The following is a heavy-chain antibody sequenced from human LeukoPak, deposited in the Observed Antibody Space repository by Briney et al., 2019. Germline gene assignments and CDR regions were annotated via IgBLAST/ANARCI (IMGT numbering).Heavy chain of an antibody. J-gene: IGHJ1*01. CDR2: IWYDGSNK. CDR1: GFTFSHYA. V-gene: IGHV3-33*01. CDR3: ASDSYSPEYFQH. D-gene: IGHD2-15*01. Sequence: AGSLRLSCAAAGFTFSHYAMHLVRQAPGKGLEWVAVIWYDGSNKYYGDSVKGRLTISRDNSKNTLYLQMNSLRAEDTAVYYCASDSYSPEYFQHWGQGTLVTVSS.